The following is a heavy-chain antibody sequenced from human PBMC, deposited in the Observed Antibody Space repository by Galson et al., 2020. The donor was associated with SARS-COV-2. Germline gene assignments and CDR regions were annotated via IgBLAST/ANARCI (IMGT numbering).Heavy chain of an antibody. V-gene: IGHV4-28*03. Sequence: ASETLSLTCAVSGYSISSSNWWGWIRQPPGKGLEWIGYIYYSGSTYYNPSLKSRVTMSVDTSKNQFSLKLSSVTAVDTAVYYCARGYGSGSDYKRWFDPWGQGTLVTVSS. CDR3: ARGYGSGSDYKRWFDP. D-gene: IGHD3-10*01. CDR2: IYYSGST. J-gene: IGHJ5*02. CDR1: GYSISSSNW.